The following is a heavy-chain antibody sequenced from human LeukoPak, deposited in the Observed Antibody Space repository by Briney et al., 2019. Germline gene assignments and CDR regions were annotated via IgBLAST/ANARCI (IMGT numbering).Heavy chain of an antibody. CDR2: ISAYNGNT. CDR1: GGTFSSYA. J-gene: IGHJ5*02. Sequence: GASVKVSCKASGGTFSSYAISWVRQAPGQGLEWMGWISAYNGNTNYAQKLQGRVTMTTDTSTSTAYMELRSLRSDDTAVYYCARDRQFYYYGSGSRRWFDPWGQGTLVTVSS. D-gene: IGHD3-10*01. CDR3: ARDRQFYYYGSGSRRWFDP. V-gene: IGHV1-18*01.